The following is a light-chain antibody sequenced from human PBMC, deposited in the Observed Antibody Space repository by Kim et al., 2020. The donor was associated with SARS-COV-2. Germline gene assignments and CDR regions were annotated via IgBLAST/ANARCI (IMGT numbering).Light chain of an antibody. V-gene: IGLV3-19*01. CDR1: SLRSYY. CDR3: KSRGTSGNVV. J-gene: IGLJ2*01. Sequence: SSELTQDPAVSVALGQTVRITCRGDSLRSYYATWYQQKPGQAPVLVIYGKNNRPSGIPDRFSGSSSGNTASLTITGAQAEDEAYYYCKSRGTSGNVVFGGGTKLTVL. CDR2: GKN.